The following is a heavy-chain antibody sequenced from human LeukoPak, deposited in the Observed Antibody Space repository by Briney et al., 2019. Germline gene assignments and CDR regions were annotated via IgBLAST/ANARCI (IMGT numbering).Heavy chain of an antibody. Sequence: SETLSLTCAVSGGSISSGGYSWSWIRQPPGKGLEWIGYIYHSGSTYYNPSLKSRVTISVDRSKNQFSLKLSSVTAADTAVYYCASTTQATVVHSAFDIWDQGTMVTVSS. CDR2: IYHSGST. CDR3: ASTTQATVVHSAFDI. V-gene: IGHV4-30-2*01. J-gene: IGHJ3*02. CDR1: GGSISSGGYS. D-gene: IGHD4-23*01.